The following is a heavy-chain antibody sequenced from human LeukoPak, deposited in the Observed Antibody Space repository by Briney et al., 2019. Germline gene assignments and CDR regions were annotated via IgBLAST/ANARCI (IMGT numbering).Heavy chain of an antibody. CDR3: ARVERTWELIFSY. CDR2: IGSSGSAI. J-gene: IGHJ4*02. D-gene: IGHD1-7*01. V-gene: IGHV3-48*03. CDR1: GFTFSNYE. Sequence: PGGSLRLSCAASGFTFSNYEMNWVRQAPGKGLEWVSYIGSSGSAIYYADSVKGRFTISRDNAKNSLYLQMNSLRAEDTAVYYCARVERTWELIFSYWGQGTLVTVSS.